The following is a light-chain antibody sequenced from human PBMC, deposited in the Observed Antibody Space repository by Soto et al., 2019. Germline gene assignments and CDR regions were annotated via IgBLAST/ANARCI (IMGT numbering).Light chain of an antibody. CDR1: QGINIF. J-gene: IGKJ1*01. CDR3: QQSYSTQWT. V-gene: IGKV1-39*01. CDR2: AAS. Sequence: IQLTQSPSFLSASVGDRVTITCRASQGINIFLAWSQQKPGKAPSLLISAASTLESGVPSRFSGSGSGTDFTLTISSLQPEDFATYYCQQSYSTQWTFGQGTKVDI.